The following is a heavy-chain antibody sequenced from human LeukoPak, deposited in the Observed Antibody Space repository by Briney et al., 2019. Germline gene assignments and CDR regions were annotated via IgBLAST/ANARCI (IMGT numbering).Heavy chain of an antibody. CDR2: ISSGSSTI. Sequence: GGSLRLSCAASGFTFSRYSMNWVRQAPGKGLEWISYISSGSSTICYADSVKGRFTISRDNAKNSLYLQMNSLKDEDTAVYYCAISWGYYFDYWGQGTLVTVSS. CDR1: GFTFSRYS. V-gene: IGHV3-48*02. J-gene: IGHJ4*02. CDR3: AISWGYYFDY. D-gene: IGHD2-15*01.